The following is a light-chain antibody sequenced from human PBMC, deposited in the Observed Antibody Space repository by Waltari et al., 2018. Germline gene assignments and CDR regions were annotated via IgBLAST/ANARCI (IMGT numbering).Light chain of an antibody. CDR2: YAS. CDR3: QQRSTWPSLT. CDR1: QSVSRH. J-gene: IGKJ4*01. V-gene: IGKV3-11*01. Sequence: EIVLTQSPATLSLSPGERATISCMASQSVSRHLVWYQQKPRQAPRLLIYYASNRAPGIPARFSGSGSRTDFTLTISSLEPEDFAIYYCQQRSTWPSLTFGGGTKVEIK.